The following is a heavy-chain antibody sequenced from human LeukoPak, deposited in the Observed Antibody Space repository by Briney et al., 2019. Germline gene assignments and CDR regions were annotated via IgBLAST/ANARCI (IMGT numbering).Heavy chain of an antibody. Sequence: ASVKVSCKASGYTFTDYYMHWVRQAPGQGLEWMGWISAYNGNTNYAQKLQGRVTMTTDTSTSTAYMELRSLRSDDTAVYYCARAVWFGELLLNYFDYWGQGTLVTVSS. D-gene: IGHD3-10*01. CDR1: GYTFTDYY. CDR3: ARAVWFGELLLNYFDY. V-gene: IGHV1-18*04. J-gene: IGHJ4*02. CDR2: ISAYNGNT.